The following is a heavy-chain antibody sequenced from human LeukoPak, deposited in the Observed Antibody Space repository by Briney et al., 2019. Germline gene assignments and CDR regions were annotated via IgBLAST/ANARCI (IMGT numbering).Heavy chain of an antibody. CDR3: AKSRSSGSYCIDY. J-gene: IGHJ4*02. D-gene: IGHD3-10*01. Sequence: GGSLRLSCAASGFTFSTYTMNWVRQAPGKGLEWISYIRTSSGTRYYADSVKGRFTISRDNSKNTLYLQMNSLRVEDTAVYYCAKSRSSGSYCIDYWGQGTLVTVSS. CDR1: GFTFSTYT. V-gene: IGHV3-48*01. CDR2: IRTSSGTR.